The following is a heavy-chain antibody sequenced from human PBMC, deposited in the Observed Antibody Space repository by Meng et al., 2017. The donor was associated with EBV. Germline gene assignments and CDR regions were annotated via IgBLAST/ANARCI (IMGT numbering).Heavy chain of an antibody. CDR1: GYTFTGYY. V-gene: IGHV1-2*06. CDR3: ARVGIAVAGTGDY. CDR2: INPNSGGT. Sequence: QVQRVQHGGERKTPGASLKVSCNAYGYTFTGYYMHWVRQAPGQGLEGMGRINPNSGGTNYAQKFQGRVTMTRDTSISTAYMELSRLRSDDTAVYYCARVGIAVAGTGDYWGQGTLVTVSS. J-gene: IGHJ4*02. D-gene: IGHD6-19*01.